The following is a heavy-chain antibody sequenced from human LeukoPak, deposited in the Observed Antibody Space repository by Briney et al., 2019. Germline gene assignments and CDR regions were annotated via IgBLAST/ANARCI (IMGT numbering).Heavy chain of an antibody. J-gene: IGHJ5*02. CDR1: GGSISSYY. D-gene: IGHD3-22*01. CDR2: IYYSGST. CDR3: ARGQYYYDSGGYRVGSWFDP. V-gene: IGHV4-59*01. Sequence: PSETLSLTCTVSGGSISSYYRSWIRQPPGKGLEWIGYIYYSGSTNYNPSLKSRVTISVDTSKNQFSLKLSSVTAADTAVYYCARGQYYYDSGGYRVGSWFDPWGQGTLVTVSS.